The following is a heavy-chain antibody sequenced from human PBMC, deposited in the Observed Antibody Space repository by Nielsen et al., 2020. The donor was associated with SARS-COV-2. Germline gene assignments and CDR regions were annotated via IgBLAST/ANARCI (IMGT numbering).Heavy chain of an antibody. D-gene: IGHD3-22*01. V-gene: IGHV4-34*01. CDR3: ARGSRITMAVVVRLTVTFDS. CDR1: GGSFSDYF. Sequence: SETLSLTCAVYGGSFSDYFWTWIRQSPGKGLEWIGEINHSGNTNYNPSLKSRITMSVDASKNQFSLKLNSVTAADAAVYYCARGSRITMAVVVRLTVTFDSWGQGTLVIVSS. J-gene: IGHJ4*02. CDR2: INHSGNT.